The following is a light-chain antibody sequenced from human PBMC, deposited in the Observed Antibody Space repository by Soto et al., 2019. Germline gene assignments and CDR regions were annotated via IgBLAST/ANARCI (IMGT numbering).Light chain of an antibody. V-gene: IGLV2-23*02. J-gene: IGLJ3*02. CDR1: SSDVGGYNY. Sequence: QSVLTQPASVSGSPGQSITISCTGTSSDVGGYNYVSWYQHHPGKAPKLMIYEVSNRPSGISNRFSGSKSGNTASLTVSGLQSDDEADYYCCSYAGNNTLVFGGGTKVTVL. CDR3: CSYAGNNTLV. CDR2: EVS.